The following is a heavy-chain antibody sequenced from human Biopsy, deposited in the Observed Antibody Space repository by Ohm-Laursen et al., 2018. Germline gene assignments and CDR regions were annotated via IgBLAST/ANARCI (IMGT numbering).Heavy chain of an antibody. V-gene: IGHV4-61*01. Sequence: GTLSLTCTVSGGSVSSGSYYWSWIRQPPGKRLEWIGNIYYSGSTNFNPSLKSRVTISVDTSKNQFSLKLSSVTAADTAVYFCARGSSYGYDFDYWGQGTLVAVSS. CDR3: ARGSSYGYDFDY. CDR2: IYYSGST. D-gene: IGHD5-18*01. CDR1: GGSVSSGSYY. J-gene: IGHJ4*02.